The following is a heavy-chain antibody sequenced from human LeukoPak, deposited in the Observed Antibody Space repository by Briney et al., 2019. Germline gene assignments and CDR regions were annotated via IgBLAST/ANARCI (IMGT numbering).Heavy chain of an antibody. J-gene: IGHJ6*02. CDR3: VSSVAGTYYGMDV. CDR1: GYTFTGYY. V-gene: IGHV1-2*02. D-gene: IGHD6-19*01. CDR2: INPNSGGT. Sequence: ASVKVSCKASGYTFTGYYMHWVRQAPGQGLEWMGWINPNSGGTNYAQKFRGRVTMTRDTSISTAYMELSRLRSDDTAVYYCVSSVAGTYYGMDVWGQGTTVTVSS.